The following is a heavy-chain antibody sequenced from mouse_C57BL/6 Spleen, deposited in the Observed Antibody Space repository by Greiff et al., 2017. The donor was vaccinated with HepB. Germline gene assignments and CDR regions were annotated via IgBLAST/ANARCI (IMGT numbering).Heavy chain of an antibody. J-gene: IGHJ2*01. CDR1: GYTFTSYW. V-gene: IGHV1-59*01. Sequence: QVQLQQPGAELVRPGTSVKLSCKASGYTFTSYWMHWVKQRPGQGLEWIGVIDPSDSYTNYNQKFKGKATLTVDTSSSTAYMQLSSLTSEDSAVYYCARYGITTVVESYFDYWGQGTTLTVSS. CDR2: IDPSDSYT. CDR3: ARYGITTVVESYFDY. D-gene: IGHD1-1*01.